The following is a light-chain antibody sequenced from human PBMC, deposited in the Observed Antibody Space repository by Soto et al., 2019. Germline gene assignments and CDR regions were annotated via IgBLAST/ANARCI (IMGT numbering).Light chain of an antibody. CDR3: AAWDDNLSGLYV. CDR2: RNS. Sequence: QLVLTQSPSASGTPGQRVTISCSGSASTIGRNYVYWYQQLPGTAPKLLIYRNSQPPSGVPDRFSGSKSGTSASLAISGLRSEDEADYYCAAWDDNLSGLYVFGAGTKLTVL. J-gene: IGLJ1*01. V-gene: IGLV1-47*01. CDR1: ASTIGRNY.